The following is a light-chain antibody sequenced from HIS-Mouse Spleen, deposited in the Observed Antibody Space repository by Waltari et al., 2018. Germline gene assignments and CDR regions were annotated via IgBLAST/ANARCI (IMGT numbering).Light chain of an antibody. CDR1: ALPKKY. CDR2: EDS. V-gene: IGLV3-10*01. Sequence: SYELTQPPSVSVSPGQTYRITCYGDALPKKYAYWYQQKSGHAPVLVIYEDSKRPSGIPERFSCSSSGTMAILTISGAQVEDEADYYCYSTYSSGNHRVFGGGTKLTVL. CDR3: YSTYSSGNHRV. J-gene: IGLJ2*01.